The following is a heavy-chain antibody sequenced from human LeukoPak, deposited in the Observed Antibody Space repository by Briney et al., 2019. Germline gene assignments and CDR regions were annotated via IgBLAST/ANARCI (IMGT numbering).Heavy chain of an antibody. V-gene: IGHV4-38-2*01. CDR2: IYRSGST. CDR1: GYSISSGYY. CDR3: ATLYCSSTSCYNAFDI. J-gene: IGHJ3*02. Sequence: PSETLSLTCAVSGYSISSGYYWGWIRQPPGKGLEWIGSIYRSGSTYYNPSLKSRVTISVDTSKNQFSLKLSSVTAADTAVYYCATLYCSSTSCYNAFDIWGQGTMVTVSS. D-gene: IGHD2-2*02.